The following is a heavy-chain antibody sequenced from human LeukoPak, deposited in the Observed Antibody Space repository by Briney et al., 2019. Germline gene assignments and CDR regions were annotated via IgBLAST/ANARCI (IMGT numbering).Heavy chain of an antibody. Sequence: PGGSLRLSCAASGFTFSSYSMNWVRQAPGKGLEWVSSISSSSSYIYYADSVKGRFTISRDNAKNSLYLQMNSLRAEDTAVYYCARWQRSVGQQLVTRDFDYWGQGTLVTVSS. V-gene: IGHV3-21*01. CDR1: GFTFSSYS. CDR2: ISSSSSYI. CDR3: ARWQRSVGQQLVTRDFDY. J-gene: IGHJ4*02. D-gene: IGHD6-13*01.